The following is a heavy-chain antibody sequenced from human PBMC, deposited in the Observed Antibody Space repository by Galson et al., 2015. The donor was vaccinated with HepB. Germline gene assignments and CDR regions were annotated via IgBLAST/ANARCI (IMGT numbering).Heavy chain of an antibody. Sequence: QSGAEVTKPGESLKISCKGSGYSFTSYWIGWVRQMPGKGLEWMGIIYPGDSDTRYSPSFQGQVTISADKSISTAYLQWSSLKASDTAMYYCARASSYSSGWTDFDYWGQGTLVTVSS. V-gene: IGHV5-51*03. CDR2: IYPGDSDT. CDR1: GYSFTSYW. CDR3: ARASSYSSGWTDFDY. J-gene: IGHJ4*02. D-gene: IGHD6-19*01.